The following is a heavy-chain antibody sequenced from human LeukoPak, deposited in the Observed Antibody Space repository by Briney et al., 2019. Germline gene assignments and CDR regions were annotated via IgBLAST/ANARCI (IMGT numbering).Heavy chain of an antibody. D-gene: IGHD4-17*01. CDR3: AREGHGDFDY. J-gene: IGHJ4*02. CDR2: IKQDGSEQ. CDR1: GFTFSNYW. Sequence: GGSLRLSCAASGFTFSNYWMSWVRQAPGKGLEWVANIKQDGSEQYYVDSVKGRFTVSRDNAKNSLFLQMSSLRAEDTAVYYCAREGHGDFDYWGQGTLVTVSS. V-gene: IGHV3-7*03.